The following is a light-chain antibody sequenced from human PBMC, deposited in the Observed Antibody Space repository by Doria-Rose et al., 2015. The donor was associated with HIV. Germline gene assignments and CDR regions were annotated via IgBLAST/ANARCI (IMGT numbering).Light chain of an antibody. Sequence: EIVMTQSPGTLSLSPGERATLSCRASQSCSNTYLDWYQQKPGQAHSLLIYDGSTRATGIPDRFSASGSGTDFTLTINRLEPEDFALYYCHQYGTSWTFGQGTKVEI. V-gene: IGKV3-20*01. CDR2: DGS. CDR1: QSCSNTY. CDR3: HQYGTSWT. J-gene: IGKJ1*01.